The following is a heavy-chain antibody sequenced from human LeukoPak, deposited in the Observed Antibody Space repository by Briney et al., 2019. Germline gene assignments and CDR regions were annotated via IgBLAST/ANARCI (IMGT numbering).Heavy chain of an antibody. V-gene: IGHV3-7*05. CDR3: AREIGSAARGR. J-gene: IGHJ4*02. CDR2: IKEDGSEK. D-gene: IGHD6-13*01. CDR1: GFTFDSYW. Sequence: GGSLRLSCATSGFTFDSYWMSWVRQAPGKGLEWVANIKEDGSEKYYVDSVKGRFTISRDNAKNSVYLQMNSLRAEDTAVYYCAREIGSAARGRWGQGTLVTVSS.